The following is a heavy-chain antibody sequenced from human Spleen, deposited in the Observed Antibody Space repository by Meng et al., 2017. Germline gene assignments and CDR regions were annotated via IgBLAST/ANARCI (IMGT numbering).Heavy chain of an antibody. D-gene: IGHD3-22*01. CDR1: GGSISSGNYY. V-gene: IGHV4-61*02. CDR3: ARERADSGYSPFDI. Sequence: SETLSLTCTVSGGSISSGNYYWTWIRQSAGKGLEWIGRLYTSGSAYYNPSFKSRVTISGDTSKNQCSLKLNSATAADTATYYCARERADSGYSPFDIWGQGTMVTVSS. CDR2: LYTSGSA. J-gene: IGHJ3*02.